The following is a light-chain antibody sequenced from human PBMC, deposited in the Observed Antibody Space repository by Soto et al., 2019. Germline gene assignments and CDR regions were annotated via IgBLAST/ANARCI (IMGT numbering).Light chain of an antibody. Sequence: DIQMTQSPSTLSASVGDRVTITCRASQSISSWLAWYQQKPGKAPKLLIYKASNLESGVPSRFSGSGSGTEFTLTISSLQPDDFATYYGQQYNSYPLTFGGGTKVEIK. CDR3: QQYNSYPLT. V-gene: IGKV1-5*03. CDR1: QSISSW. CDR2: KAS. J-gene: IGKJ4*01.